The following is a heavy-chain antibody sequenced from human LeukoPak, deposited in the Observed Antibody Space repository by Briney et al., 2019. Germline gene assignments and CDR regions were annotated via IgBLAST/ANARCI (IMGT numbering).Heavy chain of an antibody. CDR3: ATHPGDTSYGFDY. D-gene: IGHD5-18*01. Sequence: PGGSLRLSCAASGFTVSSNYKSWVRQAPGKGLEWVSVIYSGGSTYYADSVKGRFTISRDNSKNTLYLQMNSLRAEDTAVYYCATHPGDTSYGFDYWGQGTLVTVSS. CDR1: GFTVSSNY. V-gene: IGHV3-53*01. CDR2: IYSGGST. J-gene: IGHJ4*02.